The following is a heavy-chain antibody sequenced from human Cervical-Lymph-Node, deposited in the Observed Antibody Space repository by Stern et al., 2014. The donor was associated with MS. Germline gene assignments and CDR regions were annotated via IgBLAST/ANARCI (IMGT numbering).Heavy chain of an antibody. D-gene: IGHD3-9*01. CDR2: ISSSGSTI. J-gene: IGHJ4*02. Sequence: VQLVESGGGLVKHGGSLRLSCAASGFSDYYMSWIRQAPGKGLEWVSYISSSGSTIYYADSVKGRFTISRDNAKNSLYLQMNSLRAEDTAVYYCARDCKLRYFDWLSPYFDYWGQGTLVTVSS. CDR1: GFSDYY. CDR3: ARDCKLRYFDWLSPYFDY. V-gene: IGHV3-11*01.